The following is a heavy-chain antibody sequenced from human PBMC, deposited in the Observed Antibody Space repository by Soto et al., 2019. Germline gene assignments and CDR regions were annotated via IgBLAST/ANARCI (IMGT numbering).Heavy chain of an antibody. D-gene: IGHD6-13*01. V-gene: IGHV5-51*01. CDR3: ARHSSSSWYGHLEFPGDS. CDR1: GYSFTSYW. Sequence: LKISCKGSGYSFTSYWIGWVRQMPGKGLEWLGIIHPGDSDTRYSPSFQGQVTISADKSISTAYLQWSSLKASDTAMYYCARHSSSSWYGHLEFPGDSWGQGTLVTVSS. J-gene: IGHJ4*02. CDR2: IHPGDSDT.